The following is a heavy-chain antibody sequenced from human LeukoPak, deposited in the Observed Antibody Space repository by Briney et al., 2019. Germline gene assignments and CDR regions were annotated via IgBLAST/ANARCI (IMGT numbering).Heavy chain of an antibody. V-gene: IGHV3-21*01. CDR2: ISSSSSYI. CDR1: GFTFSSYS. D-gene: IGHD3-3*01. Sequence: QPGGSLRLSYAASGFTFSSYSMNWVRQAPGKGLEWVSSISSSSSYIYYTDSVKGRFTISRDNAKNSLYLQMNSLRAEDTAVYYCARREYDFWSGYYTCFDYWGQGTLVTVSS. J-gene: IGHJ4*02. CDR3: ARREYDFWSGYYTCFDY.